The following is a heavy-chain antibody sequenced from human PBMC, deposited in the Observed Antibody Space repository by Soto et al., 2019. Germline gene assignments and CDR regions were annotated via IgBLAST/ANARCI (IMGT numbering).Heavy chain of an antibody. V-gene: IGHV3-73*02. CDR3: ARQHLDVPVASAIDY. Sequence: EVQLVESGGGLVQPGGSLKLSCAASGFTFSGSTIHWVRQTSGKGLEWFGRIPSKTHPYATAYAASVKGRFTISREDSKNTAYLQMNSLKTEDTAVYYCARQHLDVPVASAIDYWGQGTLVTVSS. CDR1: GFTFSGST. D-gene: IGHD6-19*01. J-gene: IGHJ4*02. CDR2: IPSKTHPYAT.